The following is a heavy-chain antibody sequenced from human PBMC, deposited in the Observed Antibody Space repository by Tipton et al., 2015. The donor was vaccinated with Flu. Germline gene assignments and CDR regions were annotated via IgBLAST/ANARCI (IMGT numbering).Heavy chain of an antibody. CDR1: GEALGSNYF. Sequence: GEALGSNYFWGWIRQPPGKGLEWIGNIHNTGTTFYNPSLRSRITMSIDTSNNHFSLSLSLVTAADTAMYYCGGPSTQDYFDSSISTDAFDVWGQGIMVTVSS. CDR3: GGPSTQDYFDSSISTDAFDV. V-gene: IGHV4-38-2*01. D-gene: IGHD3-22*01. CDR2: IHNTGTT. J-gene: IGHJ3*01.